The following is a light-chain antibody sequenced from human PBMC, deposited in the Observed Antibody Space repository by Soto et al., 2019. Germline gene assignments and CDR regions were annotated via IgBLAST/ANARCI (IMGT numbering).Light chain of an antibody. CDR3: SSYAGSNNFV. Sequence: QSVLTQPPSASGSPGQSVTISCTGTSSDIGAYIYVSWYQQHPGKAPKLMISEVSRRPSGVPERFSGSKSGSTASLTVSGLQADDEAHYYCSSYAGSNNFVFGTGTKLTVL. V-gene: IGLV2-8*01. J-gene: IGLJ1*01. CDR1: SSDIGAYIY. CDR2: EVS.